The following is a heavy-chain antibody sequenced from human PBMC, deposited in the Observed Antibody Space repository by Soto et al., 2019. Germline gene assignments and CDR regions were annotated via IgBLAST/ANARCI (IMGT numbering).Heavy chain of an antibody. V-gene: IGHV1-2*02. CDR1: GYTFTGYY. CDR3: ARESTSDCSGGSCYPDY. CDR2: INPNSGGT. J-gene: IGHJ4*02. D-gene: IGHD2-15*01. Sequence: ASVKVSCKASGYTFTGYYMHWVRQAPGQGLEWMGWINPNSGGTNYAQKFQGRVTMTRDTSISTAYMELSRLRSDDTAVYYCARESTSDCSGGSCYPDYWGQGTLVTVS.